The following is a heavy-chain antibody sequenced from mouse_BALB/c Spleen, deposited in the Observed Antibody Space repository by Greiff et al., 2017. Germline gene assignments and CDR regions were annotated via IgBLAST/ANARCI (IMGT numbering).Heavy chain of an antibody. CDR2: ISSGGSYT. D-gene: IGHD5-1*01. CDR1: GFTFSSYT. V-gene: IGHV5-6-4*01. CDR3: TRDTYSFDY. J-gene: IGHJ2*01. Sequence: EVKLMESGGGLVKPGGSLKLSCAASGFTFSSYTMSWVRQTPEKRLEWVATISSGGSYTYYPDSVKGRFTISRDNAKNTLYLQMSSLKSEDTAMYYCTRDTYSFDYWGQGTTLTVSS.